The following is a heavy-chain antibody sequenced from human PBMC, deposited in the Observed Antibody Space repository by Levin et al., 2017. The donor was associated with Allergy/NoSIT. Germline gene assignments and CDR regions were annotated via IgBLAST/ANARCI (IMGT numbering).Heavy chain of an antibody. J-gene: IGHJ6*02. D-gene: IGHD2-15*01. CDR3: IASIRTYCSGGRCHSDYYYYGMDV. CDR1: GFTFSASA. CDR2: VRRKANSYAT. Sequence: LSLTCAASGFTFSASAMHWVRQASGKGLEWVGRVRRKANSYATAYAASVEGRFTISRDDSKNTAYLQMNSLKIEDTAVYYCIASIRTYCSGGRCHSDYYYYGMDVWGQGTTVTVSS. V-gene: IGHV3-73*01.